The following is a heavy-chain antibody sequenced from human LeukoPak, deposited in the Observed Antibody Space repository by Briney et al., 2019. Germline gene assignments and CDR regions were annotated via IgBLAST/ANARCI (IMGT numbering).Heavy chain of an antibody. Sequence: PGGSLRLSCAASGFTFSSYSMNWVRQAPGKGLEWVSSISSSSSYIYYADSVKGRFTISRDNAKNSLYLQMDSLRAEDTAVYYCARDSLPRLVQNYFDYWGQGTLVTVSS. V-gene: IGHV3-21*01. D-gene: IGHD6-19*01. CDR2: ISSSSSYI. CDR1: GFTFSSYS. CDR3: ARDSLPRLVQNYFDY. J-gene: IGHJ4*02.